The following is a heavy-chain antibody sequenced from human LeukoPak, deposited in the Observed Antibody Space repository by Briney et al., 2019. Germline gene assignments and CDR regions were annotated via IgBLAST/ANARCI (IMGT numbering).Heavy chain of an antibody. Sequence: SETLSLTCTVSGGSISSYYWSWIRQPAGKGLEWIGRIYTSGSTNYNPSLKSRVTISVDKSKNQFSLKLSSVTAADTAVYYCARVVAVAGTSYYYYYMDVWGKGTTVIVSS. D-gene: IGHD6-19*01. CDR2: IYTSGST. J-gene: IGHJ6*03. V-gene: IGHV4-4*07. CDR1: GGSISSYY. CDR3: ARVVAVAGTSYYYYYMDV.